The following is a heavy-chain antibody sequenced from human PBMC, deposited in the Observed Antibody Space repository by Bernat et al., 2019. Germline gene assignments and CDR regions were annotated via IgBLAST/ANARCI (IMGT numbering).Heavy chain of an antibody. CDR1: GFTFSSYA. CDR2: ISYDGSNK. J-gene: IGHJ4*02. D-gene: IGHD2-8*01. V-gene: IGHV3-30*04. Sequence: QVQLVESGGGVVQPGRSLRLSCAASGFTFSSYAMHWVRQAPGKGLEWVAVISYDGSNKYYADTEKGRFTISRDNSKNTLYLQMKSLRAEDTAVLYCASGKYSTNGVCYFADYWGQGTLVPVSS. CDR3: ASGKYSTNGVCYFADY.